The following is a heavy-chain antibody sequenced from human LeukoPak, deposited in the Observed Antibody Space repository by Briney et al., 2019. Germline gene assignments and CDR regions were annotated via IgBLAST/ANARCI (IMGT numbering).Heavy chain of an antibody. CDR1: GASVSSGDYY. J-gene: IGHJ4*02. CDR3: ARRRGNTSGFQGYYFDY. V-gene: IGHV4-31*03. D-gene: IGHD6-19*01. Sequence: SETLSLTCIVSGASVSSGDYYWSWIRQLPGKGLEWIGYIYYSGSTYYNPSLKSRLTISVDTSKNQFSLKLSSVTAADTAVYYCARRRGNTSGFQGYYFDYWGQGTLVTVSS. CDR2: IYYSGST.